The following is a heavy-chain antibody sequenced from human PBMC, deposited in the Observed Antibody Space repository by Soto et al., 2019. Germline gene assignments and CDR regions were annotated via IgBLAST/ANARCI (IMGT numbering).Heavy chain of an antibody. CDR3: ARDYYDSSGYYSCNV. Sequence: ASVKVSCKASGYTFTGYYMHWVRQAPGQGLEWMGWINPNSGGTNYAQKFQGRGTMTRDTSISTAYMELSRLRSDDTAVYYCARDYYDSSGYYSCNVWGQGTTVTVSS. D-gene: IGHD3-22*01. V-gene: IGHV1-2*02. J-gene: IGHJ6*02. CDR1: GYTFTGYY. CDR2: INPNSGGT.